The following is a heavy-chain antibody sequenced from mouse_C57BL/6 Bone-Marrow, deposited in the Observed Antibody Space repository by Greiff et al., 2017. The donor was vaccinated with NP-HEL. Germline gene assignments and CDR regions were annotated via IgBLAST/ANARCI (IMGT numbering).Heavy chain of an antibody. V-gene: IGHV14-4*01. CDR2: IDPENGDT. J-gene: IGHJ3*01. CDR3: TTHSTMKAY. CDR1: GFNIKDDY. D-gene: IGHD2-4*01. Sequence: EVQLQQSGAELVRPGASVKLSCTASGFNIKDDYMHWVKQRPEQGLEWIGWIDPENGDTEYASKFQGKATITADTSSNTAYLQLSSLTSEDTAVYYCTTHSTMKAYWGQGTLVTVSA.